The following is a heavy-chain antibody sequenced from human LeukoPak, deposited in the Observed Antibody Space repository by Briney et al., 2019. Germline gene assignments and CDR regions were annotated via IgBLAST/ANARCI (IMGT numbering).Heavy chain of an antibody. CDR1: GSRFSSYA. V-gene: IGHV3-23*01. J-gene: IGHJ3*02. CDR3: AKECGRDYEDRAFDI. Sequence: GGSLRLSCVVSGSRFSSYAMNLVRQSPERGLEWVSAISGTGGSTSYADSLKGRFTISRDNSKNTLYLQMGSLTAEDTAVYYCAKECGRDYEDRAFDIWGQGTMVTVSS. D-gene: IGHD3-22*01. CDR2: ISGTGGST.